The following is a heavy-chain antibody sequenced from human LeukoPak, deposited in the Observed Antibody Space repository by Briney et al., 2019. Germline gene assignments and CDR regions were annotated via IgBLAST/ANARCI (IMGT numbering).Heavy chain of an antibody. Sequence: PSETLSLTCAVYGRSFNDYYWNSTRQPPGKGLEWIGEINARGDTNYNPFLKSRVTISVDTSKKQFSLRLTSMIAADTALYYCARGQVPAARGYNWFDPWGQGTLVTVSS. CDR3: ARGQVPAARGYNWFDP. CDR1: GRSFNDYY. V-gene: IGHV4-34*01. CDR2: INARGDT. J-gene: IGHJ5*02. D-gene: IGHD2-2*01.